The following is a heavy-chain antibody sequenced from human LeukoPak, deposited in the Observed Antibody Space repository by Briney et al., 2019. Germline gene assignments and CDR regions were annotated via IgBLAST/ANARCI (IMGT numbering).Heavy chain of an antibody. V-gene: IGHV4-59*01. CDR1: GVAISIYY. CDR2: ICYILMT. D-gene: IGHD6-19*01. CDR3: AREDVSSGSFDY. J-gene: IGHJ4*02. Sequence: SRTLSLTCTVSGVAISIYYCSWIRQPRGKGREWSGYICYILMTNYNPSRNSRVTILVYTSKNHFSLKLSCVTSADRALSYCAREDVSSGSFDYWGQGTLVTVSS.